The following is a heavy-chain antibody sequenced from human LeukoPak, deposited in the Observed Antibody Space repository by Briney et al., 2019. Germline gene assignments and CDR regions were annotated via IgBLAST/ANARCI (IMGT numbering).Heavy chain of an antibody. CDR3: ARYIAVAGTFNWYFDL. V-gene: IGHV4-39*07. D-gene: IGHD6-19*01. CDR2: IYYSGST. CDR1: GDSTSSDRYY. Sequence: SETLSLTCTISGDSTSSDRYYGGWVRQPPGKGLEWIGNIYYSGSTYYNPSLKSRVTMSVDTSKNQFSLKLSSVTAADTAVYYCARYIAVAGTFNWYFDLWGRGTLVTVSS. J-gene: IGHJ2*01.